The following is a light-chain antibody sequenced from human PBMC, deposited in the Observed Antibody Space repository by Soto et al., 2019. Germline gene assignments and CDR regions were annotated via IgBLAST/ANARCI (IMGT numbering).Light chain of an antibody. V-gene: IGKV1-8*01. Sequence: AIRMTQSPSSLSASTGDRVTINCRASQGISSYLAWYQQKPGKAPKLLIYAASTLQSGVPSRFSGSGSGTDFTLTISCLQSEDFATYYCQQYYSYPPAFGQGTRLENK. CDR3: QQYYSYPPA. J-gene: IGKJ5*01. CDR1: QGISSY. CDR2: AAS.